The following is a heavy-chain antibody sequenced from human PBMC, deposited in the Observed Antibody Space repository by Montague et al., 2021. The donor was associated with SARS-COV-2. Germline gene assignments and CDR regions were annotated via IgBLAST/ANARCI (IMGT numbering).Heavy chain of an antibody. Sequence: TLSLTCTVSGGSISSGSYYWSWIRQPAGKGLEWIGRIYTSGSTNYNPSLKSRVTISVDTSKNQFSLKLSSVTAADTAVYYCARLLRWGLIATEYCFDYWGQGTLVTVSS. V-gene: IGHV4-61*02. CDR1: GGSISSGSYY. CDR3: ARLLRWGLIATEYCFDY. J-gene: IGHJ4*02. CDR2: IYTSGST. D-gene: IGHD6-25*01.